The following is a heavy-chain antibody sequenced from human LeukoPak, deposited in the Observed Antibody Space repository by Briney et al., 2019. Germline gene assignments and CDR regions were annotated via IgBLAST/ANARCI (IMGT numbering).Heavy chain of an antibody. CDR2: INPNNGGT. Sequence: ASVKVSCKASGYTFTGYYMHWVRQAPGQGLEWMGWINPNNGGTGYAQKFQGRVTMTRDTSISTAYMELTRLTSDDTAVYYCARERPIVVVVAATDFDYWGQGTLVTVSS. J-gene: IGHJ4*02. CDR1: GYTFTGYY. V-gene: IGHV1-2*02. CDR3: ARERPIVVVVAATDFDY. D-gene: IGHD2-15*01.